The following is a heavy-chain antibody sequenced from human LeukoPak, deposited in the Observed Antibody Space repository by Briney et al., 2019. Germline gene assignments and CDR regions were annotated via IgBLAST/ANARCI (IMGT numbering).Heavy chain of an antibody. V-gene: IGHV4-34*01. J-gene: IGHJ4*02. CDR2: INHSGST. Sequence: SETLSLTCAVYGGSFSGYYWSWIRQPPGKGLEWIGEINHSGSTNYNPSLKSRVTISVDTSKNQFSLKLSSVTAADTAVYYCARRPRLLWFGDPTQGYFDYWGQGTLVTVSS. CDR1: GGSFSGYY. CDR3: ARRPRLLWFGDPTQGYFDY. D-gene: IGHD3-10*01.